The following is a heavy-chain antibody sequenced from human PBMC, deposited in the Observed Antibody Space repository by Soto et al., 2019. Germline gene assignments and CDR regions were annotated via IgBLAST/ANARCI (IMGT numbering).Heavy chain of an antibody. Sequence: SETLSLTCGVSGYSISSGYYWGWIRQPPGKGLEWIASIFHSGSTYYNPSLKSRVTISVDTSKNQFSLKLSSVTAADSAVYYCARGLQYGGNSAYWGQGTLVTVSA. D-gene: IGHD2-21*02. J-gene: IGHJ4*02. CDR1: GYSISSGYY. CDR2: IFHSGST. CDR3: ARGLQYGGNSAY. V-gene: IGHV4-38-2*01.